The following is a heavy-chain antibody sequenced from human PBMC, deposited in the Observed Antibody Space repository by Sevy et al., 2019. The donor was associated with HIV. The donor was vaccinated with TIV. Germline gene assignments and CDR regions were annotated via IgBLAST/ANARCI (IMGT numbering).Heavy chain of an antibody. CDR2: ISSSSSYI. V-gene: IGHV3-21*01. CDR3: ARISGDTAISYGMDV. Sequence: GGSLRLSCAASGFTFSSYSMNWVRQAPGKGLEWVSSISSSSSYIYYADSVKGRFTISRDNAKNSLYLQMNSLRADDTAVYYCARISGDTAISYGMDVWGQGTTVTVSS. J-gene: IGHJ6*02. CDR1: GFTFSSYS. D-gene: IGHD5-18*01.